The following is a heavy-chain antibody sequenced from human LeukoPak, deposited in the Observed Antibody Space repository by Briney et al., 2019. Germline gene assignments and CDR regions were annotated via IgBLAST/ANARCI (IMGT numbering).Heavy chain of an antibody. CDR2: IYNGGNT. CDR3: ASGYSSSSRWGGSFDY. CDR1: GFIVSTNY. Sequence: GGSLRLSCAASGFIVSTNYMSWVRQAPGKGLEWVSVIYNGGNTYYADCVMCRFTISTHNSTNTQYLQMNSLRDAETAVYYCASGYSSSSRWGGSFDYWGQGTLVTVSS. J-gene: IGHJ4*02. V-gene: IGHV3-53*01. D-gene: IGHD6-6*01.